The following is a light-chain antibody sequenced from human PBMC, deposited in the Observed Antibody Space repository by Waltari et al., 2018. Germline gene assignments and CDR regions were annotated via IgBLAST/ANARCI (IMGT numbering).Light chain of an antibody. CDR2: DTT. J-gene: IGLJ2*01. CDR3: LLSFGITQI. Sequence: QAVVTQEPSVTVSPGGTLTLTCGSSTGTVPNNHYPYWFQQKPGQAPRTLIYDTTNKYSGTPSRFSGSLLGGQAALTLSGVQPEDEAEYYCLLSFGITQIFGGGTKLTGL. CDR1: TGTVPNNHY. V-gene: IGLV7-46*01.